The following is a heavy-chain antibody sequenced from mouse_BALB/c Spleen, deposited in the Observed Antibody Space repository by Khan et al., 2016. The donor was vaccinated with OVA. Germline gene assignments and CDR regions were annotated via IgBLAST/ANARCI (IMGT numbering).Heavy chain of an antibody. CDR1: GYSITSAYA. J-gene: IGHJ3*02. D-gene: IGHD3-3*01. CDR2: INYSGST. V-gene: IGHV3-2*02. Sequence: EVQLQESGPGLVKPSQSLSLTCTVAGYSITSAYAWNWIRQFPGNRLEWMGYINYSGSTSYTPSLKSRISITRDTSKNQFFLQLNSVTAEDTGTXYCARGRGYWGQGTLVTVSA. CDR3: ARGRGY.